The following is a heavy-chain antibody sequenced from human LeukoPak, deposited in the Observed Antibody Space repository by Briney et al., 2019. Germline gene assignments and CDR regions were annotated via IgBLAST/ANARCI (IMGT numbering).Heavy chain of an antibody. D-gene: IGHD3-22*01. J-gene: IGHJ4*02. CDR1: GGSIGTYY. Sequence: PSETLSLTCTVSGGSIGTYYWSWIRQPAGKGLEWIGRIHTSGSTNYNPSLRSRVTMSGDTSKNQFSLKLSSVTAADTAVYYCARAYDYDSTGYYTYYFDQWGQGILVTVSP. CDR3: ARAYDYDSTGYYTYYFDQ. V-gene: IGHV4-4*07. CDR2: IHTSGST.